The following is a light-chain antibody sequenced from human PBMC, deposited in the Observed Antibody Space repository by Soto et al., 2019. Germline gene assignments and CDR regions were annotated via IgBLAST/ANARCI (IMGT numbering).Light chain of an antibody. Sequence: QAVVTQPASVSGSPGQSITISCTGTSSDVGAYNYVSWYQHDAGKAPKLMIYDVNNRPSGVSNRFSGAKSGNTASLTISGLQAEDEADYYCSSYTTTNTVLFGGGTKLTVL. CDR3: SSYTTTNTVL. CDR2: DVN. CDR1: SSDVGAYNY. V-gene: IGLV2-14*03. J-gene: IGLJ2*01.